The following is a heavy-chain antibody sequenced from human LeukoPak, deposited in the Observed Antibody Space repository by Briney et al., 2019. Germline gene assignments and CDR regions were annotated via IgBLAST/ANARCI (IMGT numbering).Heavy chain of an antibody. J-gene: IGHJ4*02. CDR2: IRQDGNEF. CDR1: EFSFGNYW. V-gene: IGHV3-7*01. Sequence: PGGSLRLSCAASEFSFGNYWMSWVRQVPGKGPEWVANIRQDGNEFYYVDSVKGRFTISRDNAKKSLYLQMNSLRVEDTAVYYCARDKVSGPTLLDYWGQGTLVTVSS. D-gene: IGHD5/OR15-5a*01. CDR3: ARDKVSGPTLLDY.